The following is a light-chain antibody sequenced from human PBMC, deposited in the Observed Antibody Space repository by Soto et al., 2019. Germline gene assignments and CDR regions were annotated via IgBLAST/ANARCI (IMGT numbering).Light chain of an antibody. J-gene: IGKJ4*01. Sequence: VLTQSPDTLSLSPVDRASLSCRASQSVSSSYLAWYQHKPGQAPRLLIHGASSRVTGIPDRFSGSGSGTDFTLTITRLEPEDFAVYYCQQYQSLTFGGGTKVDI. CDR1: QSVSSSY. CDR2: GAS. V-gene: IGKV3-20*01. CDR3: QQYQSLT.